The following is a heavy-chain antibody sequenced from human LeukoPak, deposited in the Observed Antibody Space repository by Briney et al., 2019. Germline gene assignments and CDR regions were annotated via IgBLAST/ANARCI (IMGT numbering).Heavy chain of an antibody. CDR2: ISRSSSYI. J-gene: IGHJ6*03. CDR1: GVTFSSYS. Sequence: GGSLRLSCAASGVTFSSYSMNWVRQAPGKGLEWVSSISRSSSYIYYADSVKGRFTISRDNAKSSLYLQMNSLRAEDTAVYYCAREDSSWASDYYYMDVWGKGTTVTVSS. CDR3: AREDSSWASDYYYMDV. D-gene: IGHD6-13*01. V-gene: IGHV3-21*01.